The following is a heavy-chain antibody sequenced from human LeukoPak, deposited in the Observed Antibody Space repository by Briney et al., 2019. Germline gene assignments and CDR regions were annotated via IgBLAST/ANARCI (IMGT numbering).Heavy chain of an antibody. J-gene: IGHJ4*02. D-gene: IGHD6-13*01. CDR2: ISSSSTYI. Sequence: SPGGSLRLSCAASGFIFSTYSMNWVRQAPGKGLEWVSSISSSSTYIYYSDSLKGRFTISRDNAKNSLYLQMNSLRAEDTAVYYCATDQGSSWRTGLDYWGQGTLVTVSS. CDR3: ATDQGSSWRTGLDY. V-gene: IGHV3-21*01. CDR1: GFIFSTYS.